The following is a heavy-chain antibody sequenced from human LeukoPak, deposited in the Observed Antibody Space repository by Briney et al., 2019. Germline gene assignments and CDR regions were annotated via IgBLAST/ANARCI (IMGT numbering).Heavy chain of an antibody. CDR3: ARVTGYMTEDYFDY. CDR1: GGSISSYY. Sequence: PSETLSLTCTVSGGSISSYYWSWIRQPPGKGLEWIGYIYYSGSTNYNPSLKSRVTISVDTSKNQFSLRLSSVTAADTAVYYCARVTGYMTEDYFDYWAQGTLITVSS. CDR2: IYYSGST. V-gene: IGHV4-59*01. J-gene: IGHJ4*02. D-gene: IGHD6-13*01.